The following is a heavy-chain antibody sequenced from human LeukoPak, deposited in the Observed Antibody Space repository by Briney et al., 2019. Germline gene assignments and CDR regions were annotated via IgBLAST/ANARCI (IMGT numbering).Heavy chain of an antibody. D-gene: IGHD2-2*01. CDR2: IIPIFGTA. V-gene: IGHV1-69*05. Sequence: GASVKVSCKASGGTFSSYAISWVRQAPGQGLEWMGGIIPIFGTANYAQKFQGRVTMTTDTSTSTAYMELRSLRSDDTAVYYCARYCSSTSCYGYYYYYGMDVWGQGTTVTVSS. CDR1: GGTFSSYA. CDR3: ARYCSSTSCYGYYYYYGMDV. J-gene: IGHJ6*02.